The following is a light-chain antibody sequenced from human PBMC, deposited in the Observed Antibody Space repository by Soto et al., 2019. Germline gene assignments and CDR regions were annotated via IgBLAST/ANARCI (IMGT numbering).Light chain of an antibody. CDR2: DAS. CDR3: QQYNSYWK. J-gene: IGKJ1*01. Sequence: DIQMTQSPSTLSASVGDRVTITCRASQSISSLLAWYQQKPRKAPKLLIYDASNLESGVPSRFSGSGSGTEFTLTISSLQPDDFATYYCQQYNSYWKFGQGTKV. V-gene: IGKV1-5*01. CDR1: QSISSL.